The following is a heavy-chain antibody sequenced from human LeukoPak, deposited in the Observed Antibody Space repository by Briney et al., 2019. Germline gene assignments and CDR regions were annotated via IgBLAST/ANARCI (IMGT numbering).Heavy chain of an antibody. J-gene: IGHJ4*02. D-gene: IGHD2-8*01. CDR2: IIPIFGTA. CDR3: ASGPSGYCTNGVCYYFDY. Sequence: ASVKVSCKASGGTFSSYAISWVRQAPGQGLEWMGGIIPIFGTANYAQKFQGRVTITADESTSTAYMELSSLRSEDTDVYYCASGPSGYCTNGVCYYFDYWGQGTLVTVSS. V-gene: IGHV1-69*13. CDR1: GGTFSSYA.